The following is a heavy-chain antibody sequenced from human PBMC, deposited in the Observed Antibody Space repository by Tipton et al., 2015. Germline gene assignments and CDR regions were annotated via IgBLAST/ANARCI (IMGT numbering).Heavy chain of an antibody. J-gene: IGHJ6*02. Sequence: SLRLSCAASGFTFSSYSMNWVRQAPGKGLEWVSAISGSGGSTYYADSVKGRFTISRDNSKNTLYLQMNSLRAEDTALYFCAKDRGVVLPGTMHYSYYDMDVWGQGTTVTVS. CDR2: ISGSGGST. V-gene: IGHV3-23*01. D-gene: IGHD2-2*01. CDR3: AKDRGVVLPGTMHYSYYDMDV. CDR1: GFTFSSYS.